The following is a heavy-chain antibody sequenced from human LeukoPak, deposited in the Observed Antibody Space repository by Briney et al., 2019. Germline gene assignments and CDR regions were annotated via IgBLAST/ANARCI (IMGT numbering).Heavy chain of an antibody. Sequence: PGGSLRLSCVASGFTFSSYWMSWVRQAPGKGLEWVANIKQDGSEKYYVDSVKGRFTISRDNAKNSLYLQMNSLRAEDTAVYYCARDLRGQDDFWSGYYNDWDAFDIWGQGTMVTVSS. CDR3: ARDLRGQDDFWSGYYNDWDAFDI. CDR1: GFTFSSYW. V-gene: IGHV3-7*01. D-gene: IGHD3-3*01. CDR2: IKQDGSEK. J-gene: IGHJ3*02.